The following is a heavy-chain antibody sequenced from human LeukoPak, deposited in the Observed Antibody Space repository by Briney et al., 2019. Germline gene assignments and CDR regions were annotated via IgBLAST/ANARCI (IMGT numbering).Heavy chain of an antibody. CDR3: ARGLMGYDSSGYYWGYYYYYYMDV. D-gene: IGHD3-22*01. V-gene: IGHV4-34*01. J-gene: IGHJ6*03. Sequence: PSETLSLTCAVYGGSFSGYYWSWIRQPPGKGLEWMGEINHSGSTNYNLSLKSRVTISVDTSKNQFSLKLSSVTAADTAVYYCARGLMGYDSSGYYWGYYYYYYMDVWAKGTTVTVSS. CDR2: INHSGST. CDR1: GGSFSGYY.